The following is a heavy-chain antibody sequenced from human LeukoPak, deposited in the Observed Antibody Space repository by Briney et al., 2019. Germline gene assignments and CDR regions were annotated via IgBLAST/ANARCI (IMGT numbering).Heavy chain of an antibody. CDR1: GGSFSGYY. CDR3: ARGVRIAMVRGANNWFDP. D-gene: IGHD3-10*01. J-gene: IGHJ5*02. Sequence: SETLSLTCAVYGGSFSGYYWSWIRQPPGKGLEWIGEINHSGSTNYNPSLKSRVTISVDTSKNQFSLKLSSVTAADTAVYYCARGVRIAMVRGANNWFDPWGQGTLVTVSS. V-gene: IGHV4-34*01. CDR2: INHSGST.